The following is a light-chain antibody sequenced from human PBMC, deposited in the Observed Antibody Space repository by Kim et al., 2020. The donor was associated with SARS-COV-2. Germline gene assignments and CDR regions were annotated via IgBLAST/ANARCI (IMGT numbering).Light chain of an antibody. CDR1: NIGSKN. V-gene: IGLV3-9*01. Sequence: SGALGKTARFTCGGNNIGSKNVHWYQQKPGQAPVLVIYRDSNRPSGIPERFSGSNSGNTATLTISRAQAGDEADYYCQVWDSSTAVFGGGTQLTVL. CDR2: RDS. CDR3: QVWDSSTAV. J-gene: IGLJ3*02.